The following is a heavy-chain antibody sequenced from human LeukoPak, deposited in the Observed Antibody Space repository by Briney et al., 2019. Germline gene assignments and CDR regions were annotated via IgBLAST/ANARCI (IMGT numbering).Heavy chain of an antibody. D-gene: IGHD5-24*01. CDR2: IYSSVYN. Sequence: PSETLSLSCSVSGDSFDNSYYWTWVRQPPGKRPEWIGTIYSSVYNYYNPSLRSRATISGDTSRHLFSLKLISVTAADTAVYYCARGSDDYKLGNHWGHGTLVTVSS. V-gene: IGHV4-39*01. CDR1: GDSFDNSYY. CDR3: ARGSDDYKLGNH. J-gene: IGHJ5*02.